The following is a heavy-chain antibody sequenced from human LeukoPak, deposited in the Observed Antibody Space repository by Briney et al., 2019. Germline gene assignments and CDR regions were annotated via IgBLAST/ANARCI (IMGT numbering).Heavy chain of an antibody. CDR3: ARVSFLSGHFDY. CDR1: GFTFSSYE. Sequence: GGSLRLSCAASGFTFSSYEMNWVRQAPGKGLEWVSYISSSGSTIYYADSVKGRFTISRDNAKNSLYLQMNSLRAEDTAVYYCARVSFLSGHFDYWGQGTLVTVSS. D-gene: IGHD5-12*01. V-gene: IGHV3-48*03. J-gene: IGHJ4*02. CDR2: ISSSGSTI.